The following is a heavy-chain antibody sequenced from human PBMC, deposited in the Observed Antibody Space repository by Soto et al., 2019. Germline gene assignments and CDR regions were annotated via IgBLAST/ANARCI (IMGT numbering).Heavy chain of an antibody. V-gene: IGHV4-59*01. J-gene: IGHJ4*02. D-gene: IGHD3-3*01. CDR2: IYYSGST. Sequence: LSLTCTVSGGSISSYYWSWIRQPPGKGLEWIGYIYYSGSTNYNPSLKSRVTISVDTSKNQFSLKLSSVTAADTAVYYCVRMSGYSYYFDYWGQGTLVTVSS. CDR1: GGSISSYY. CDR3: VRMSGYSYYFDY.